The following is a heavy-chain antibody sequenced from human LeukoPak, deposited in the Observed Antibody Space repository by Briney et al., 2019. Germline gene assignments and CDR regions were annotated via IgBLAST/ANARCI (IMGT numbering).Heavy chain of an antibody. Sequence: GGSLRLSCAASGFTFSSYSMNWVRQAPGKGLEWVSYISSSSSTIYYADSVKGRFTISRDNAKNSLYLQMNSLRAEDTAVYYCAKPKSSSGGPRDAFDIWGQGTMVTVSS. CDR3: AKPKSSSGGPRDAFDI. V-gene: IGHV3-48*04. J-gene: IGHJ3*02. CDR2: ISSSSSTI. CDR1: GFTFSSYS. D-gene: IGHD2-15*01.